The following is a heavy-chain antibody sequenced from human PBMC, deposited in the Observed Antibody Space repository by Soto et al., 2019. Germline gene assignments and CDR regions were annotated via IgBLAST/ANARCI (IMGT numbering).Heavy chain of an antibody. CDR2: ISNSFSDGNT. Sequence: LRLSCAASGFTFSNYAMNWVRQAPGKGLEWVSAISNSFSDGNTHYADSVKGRFTISRDNDKNTVFLEMNSLRAEDTAVYYCAKVFSPERGNYFDYWGQGTLVTVSS. CDR1: GFTFSNYA. CDR3: AKVFSPERGNYFDY. D-gene: IGHD1-1*01. J-gene: IGHJ4*02. V-gene: IGHV3-23*01.